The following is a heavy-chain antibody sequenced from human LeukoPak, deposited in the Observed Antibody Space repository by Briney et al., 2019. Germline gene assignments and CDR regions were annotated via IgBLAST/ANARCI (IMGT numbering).Heavy chain of an antibody. V-gene: IGHV1-69*13. CDR2: IIPIFGTA. CDR1: GGTFSSYA. D-gene: IGHD3-22*01. J-gene: IGHJ4*02. Sequence: SVKVSCKASGGTFSSYAISRVRQAPGQGLEWMGGIIPIFGTANYAQKFQGRVTITADESTSTAYMELSSLRSEDTAVYYCARVGSSGYLTYYFDYWGQGTLVTVSS. CDR3: ARVGSSGYLTYYFDY.